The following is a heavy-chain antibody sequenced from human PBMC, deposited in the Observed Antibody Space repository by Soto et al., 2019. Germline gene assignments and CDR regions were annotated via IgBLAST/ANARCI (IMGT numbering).Heavy chain of an antibody. Sequence: GGSLRLSCTASGFTFRAYYMNWIRQAPGKGLEWVSYISGSGGSTYYADSVKGRFTISRDNSKNTLYLQMNSLRAEDTAVYYCAKARPLVGATYFDYWGQGTLVTVSS. D-gene: IGHD1-26*01. CDR1: GFTFRAYY. CDR3: AKARPLVGATYFDY. V-gene: IGHV3-23*01. CDR2: ISGSGGST. J-gene: IGHJ4*02.